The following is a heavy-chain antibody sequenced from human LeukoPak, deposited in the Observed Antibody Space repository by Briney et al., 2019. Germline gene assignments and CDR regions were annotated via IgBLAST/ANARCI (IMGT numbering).Heavy chain of an antibody. D-gene: IGHD2-15*01. V-gene: IGHV4-4*07. CDR1: GGSISSYY. CDR2: IHTSGST. CDR3: ARVICSGGSCRFDY. J-gene: IGHJ4*02. Sequence: SETLSLTCTVSGGSISSYYWNWIRQPAGKGLEWIGRIHTSGSTNYNPSLKSRVTMSVDTSKNQFSLKLSSVTAADTAVYYCARVICSGGSCRFDYWGQGTLVTVSS.